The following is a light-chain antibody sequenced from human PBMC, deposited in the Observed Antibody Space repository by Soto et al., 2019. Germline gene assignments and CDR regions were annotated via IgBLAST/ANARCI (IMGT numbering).Light chain of an antibody. CDR3: QHRSNSRYT. V-gene: IGKV3-11*01. CDR2: DAS. CDR1: QSVSSY. J-gene: IGKJ2*01. Sequence: EIVLTQSPATLSLSPGERATLSCRASQSVSSYLAWYQQKPGQPPRLLIYDASNRATGIPARFSGSGSGTDFTLTISSLEPEDFAVYYCQHRSNSRYTFGQGTKLEIK.